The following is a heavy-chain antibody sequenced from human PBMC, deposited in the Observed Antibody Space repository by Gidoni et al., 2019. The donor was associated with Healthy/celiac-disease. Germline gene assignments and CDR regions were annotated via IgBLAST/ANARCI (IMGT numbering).Heavy chain of an antibody. V-gene: IGHV3-9*01. CDR3: AKERYSSGWYYFDY. CDR1: GFTFDDYS. Sequence: EVQLVESGGGLVQPGRSLRLSCAASGFTFDDYSMHWVRQAPGKGLEWVLGISLNSGSIGYADSVKGRFTISRDNAKNSLYLQMNSLRAEDTALYYCAKERYSSGWYYFDYWGQGTLVTVSS. D-gene: IGHD6-19*01. CDR2: ISLNSGSI. J-gene: IGHJ4*02.